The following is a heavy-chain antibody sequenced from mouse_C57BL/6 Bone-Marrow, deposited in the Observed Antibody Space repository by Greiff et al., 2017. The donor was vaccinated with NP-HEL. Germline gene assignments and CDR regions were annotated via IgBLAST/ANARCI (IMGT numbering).Heavy chain of an antibody. Sequence: QVTLKVSGAELARPGASVKLSCKASGYTFTSYGISWVKQRTGQGLEWIGEIYPRSGNTYYNEKFKGKATLTADKSSSTAYMELRSLTSEDSAVYFCARGEVYYDYDVGGAYWGQGTLVTVSA. V-gene: IGHV1-81*01. CDR2: IYPRSGNT. CDR1: GYTFTSYG. D-gene: IGHD2-4*01. J-gene: IGHJ3*01. CDR3: ARGEVYYDYDVGGAY.